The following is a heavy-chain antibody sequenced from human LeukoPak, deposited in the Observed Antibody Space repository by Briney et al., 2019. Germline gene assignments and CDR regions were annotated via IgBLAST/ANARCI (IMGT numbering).Heavy chain of an antibody. CDR3: VRDGPAFLDFDY. J-gene: IGHJ4*02. CDR2: IKPDGSQT. Sequence: GGSLRLSCAASGFSFNGDWMNWVRQAPGKGLEWVANIKPDGSQTYYGDSVKGRFSISRDNAKKLLFLQMNSLRAEDTAVYYCVRDGPAFLDFDYWGQGTLATVSS. V-gene: IGHV3-7*01. D-gene: IGHD2-2*01. CDR1: GFSFNGDW.